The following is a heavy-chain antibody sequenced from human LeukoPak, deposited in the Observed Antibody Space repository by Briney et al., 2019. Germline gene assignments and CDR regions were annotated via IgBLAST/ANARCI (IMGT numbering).Heavy chain of an antibody. Sequence: SETLSLTCTVSGGSISSYYWSWIRQPPGKGLEWIGYIYHSGSTYYNPSLKSRVTISVDRSKNQFSLKLSSVTAADTAVYYCARDGGVPAARNWFDPWGQGTLVTVSS. CDR2: IYHSGST. J-gene: IGHJ5*02. CDR3: ARDGGVPAARNWFDP. V-gene: IGHV4-59*12. D-gene: IGHD2-2*01. CDR1: GGSISSYY.